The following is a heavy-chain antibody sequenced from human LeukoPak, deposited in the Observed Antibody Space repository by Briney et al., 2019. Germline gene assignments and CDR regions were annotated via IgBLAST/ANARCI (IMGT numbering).Heavy chain of an antibody. CDR2: INHSGST. V-gene: IGHV4-34*01. CDR3: ARGRRSRSTSNYYYYYMDV. CDR1: GGSFSGYY. Sequence: SETLSLTCAVYGGSFSGYYWSWIRQPPGKGLEWIGEINHSGSTNYNPSLKSRVTISVDTSKNQFSLELSSVTAADTAVYYCARGRRSRSTSNYYYYYMDVWGKGTTVTVSS. J-gene: IGHJ6*03. D-gene: IGHD2-2*01.